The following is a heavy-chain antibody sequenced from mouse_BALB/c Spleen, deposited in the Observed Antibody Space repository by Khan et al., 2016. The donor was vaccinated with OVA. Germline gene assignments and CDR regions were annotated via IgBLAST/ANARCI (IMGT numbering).Heavy chain of an antibody. D-gene: IGHD1-1*01. Sequence: EVELVESGGGLVKPGGSLKFSCAASGFTFSNYGMSWVRQTPEKRLEWVATISSGGSYTYYPDSVKGRFTISRANANHTLYLTMSSPRSEDSAMYYCARTPSYYWSNYFDYWGQGTTLTVSS. V-gene: IGHV5-9-3*01. CDR3: ARTPSYYWSNYFDY. J-gene: IGHJ2*01. CDR2: ISSGGSYT. CDR1: GFTFSNYG.